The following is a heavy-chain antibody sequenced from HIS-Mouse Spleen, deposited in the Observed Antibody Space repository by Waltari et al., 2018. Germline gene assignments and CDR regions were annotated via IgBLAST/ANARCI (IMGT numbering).Heavy chain of an antibody. V-gene: IGHV4-39*07. D-gene: IGHD6-13*01. CDR3: AREIPYSSSWYDWYFDL. Sequence: QLQLQESGPGLVKPSETLSPTCTFPGCSISSSSYYWGRIRQPPGKGLEWIGSISYSGSTYYNPSLKSRVTISVDTSKNQFSLKLSSVTAADTAVYYCAREIPYSSSWYDWYFDLWGRGTLVTVSS. CDR2: ISYSGST. CDR1: GCSISSSSYY. J-gene: IGHJ2*01.